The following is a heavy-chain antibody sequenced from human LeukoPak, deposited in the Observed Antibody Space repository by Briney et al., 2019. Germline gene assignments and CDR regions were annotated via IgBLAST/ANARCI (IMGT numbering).Heavy chain of an antibody. Sequence: PGGSLRLSCAASGFSFGTYAMSWVRQAPGKGLEWVSGISGSGGSTYYADSVKGRFTISRDNSKNTLYLQMNSLRAKDTAVYYCAKDRPSSGNYFDYWGQGTLVTVSS. J-gene: IGHJ4*02. D-gene: IGHD1-1*01. CDR2: ISGSGGST. CDR1: GFSFGTYA. CDR3: AKDRPSSGNYFDY. V-gene: IGHV3-23*01.